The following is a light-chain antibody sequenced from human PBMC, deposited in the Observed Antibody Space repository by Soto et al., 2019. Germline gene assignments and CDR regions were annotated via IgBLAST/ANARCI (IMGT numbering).Light chain of an antibody. Sequence: QSVLTQPPSVSGAPGQRVTISCTGSSSNIGAGYDVHWYQQLPGTAPKLLMYGNSNRPSGVPDRFSGSKSGTSASLAITGLQADDEAEYYCQSYDNSLSAYVVFGGGTKLTVL. CDR1: SSNIGAGYD. CDR3: QSYDNSLSAYVV. CDR2: GNS. V-gene: IGLV1-40*01. J-gene: IGLJ2*01.